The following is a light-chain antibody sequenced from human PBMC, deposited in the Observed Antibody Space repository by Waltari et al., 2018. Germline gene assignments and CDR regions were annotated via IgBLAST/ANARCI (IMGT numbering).Light chain of an antibody. V-gene: IGLV2-11*01. CDR2: RAS. J-gene: IGLJ2*01. Sequence: QSALTQPRSVSGSPGQSVTIPCTGTSSDVGAFAHVPWSPQPPGKAPKLLIFRASRRPSGVPDRFTASKSGNTASLTISALQAEDEADYFCSSYAGSDVHVVFGGRTKLTVL. CDR3: SSYAGSDVHVV. CDR1: SSDVGAFAH.